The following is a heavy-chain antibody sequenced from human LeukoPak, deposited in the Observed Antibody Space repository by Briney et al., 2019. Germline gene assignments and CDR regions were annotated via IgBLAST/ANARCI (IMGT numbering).Heavy chain of an antibody. V-gene: IGHV3-30*02. Sequence: GGSLRLSCAASGFTFSSYGMHWVRQTPGKGLEWVAFIRYDGSNKYYADSVKGRFTISRDNSKNTLYLQMNSLRAEDTAVYYCAYIEYSSSLGSDPWGQGTLVTVSS. CDR3: AYIEYSSSLGSDP. CDR1: GFTFSSYG. D-gene: IGHD6-6*01. CDR2: IRYDGSNK. J-gene: IGHJ5*02.